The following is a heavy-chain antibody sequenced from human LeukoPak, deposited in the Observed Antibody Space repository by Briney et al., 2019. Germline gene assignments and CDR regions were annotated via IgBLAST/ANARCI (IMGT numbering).Heavy chain of an antibody. Sequence: SETLSLTCAVYGGSFSGYYWSWIRQPPGKGLEWIGEINHSGSTNYNPSLKSRVTISVDTSKSQFSLKLSSVTAADTVVYYCARGDSSGYYFPHFDYWGQGTLVTVSS. V-gene: IGHV4-34*01. CDR1: GGSFSGYY. CDR2: INHSGST. D-gene: IGHD3-22*01. J-gene: IGHJ4*02. CDR3: ARGDSSGYYFPHFDY.